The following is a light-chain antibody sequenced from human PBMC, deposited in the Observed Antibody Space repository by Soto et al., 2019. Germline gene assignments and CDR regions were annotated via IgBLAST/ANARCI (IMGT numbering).Light chain of an antibody. CDR1: QSVSSN. CDR2: GAS. V-gene: IGKV3-20*01. Sequence: EIVLTQSPGTLSLSPGERATLSCRASQSVSSNLAWYQQKPGQAPRLLIYGASTRATGTPDRFSGSGSGTDFTLTISRLEPEDFAVYYCQQYGSSPWTFGQGTKVDI. J-gene: IGKJ1*01. CDR3: QQYGSSPWT.